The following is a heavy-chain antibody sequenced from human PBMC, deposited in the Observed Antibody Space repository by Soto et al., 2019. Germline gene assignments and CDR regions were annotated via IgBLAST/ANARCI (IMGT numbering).Heavy chain of an antibody. CDR2: IYSGGST. CDR1: GFTVSSNY. CDR3: ARDTVHYYYYMDV. J-gene: IGHJ6*03. V-gene: IGHV3-66*01. Sequence: GGSLRLSCAASGFTVSSNYMSWVRQAPGKGLEWVSVIYSGGSTYYADSVKGRFTISRDNSKNTLYLQMNSLRAEDTAVYYCARDTVHYYYYMDVWGKGTTVTVSS. D-gene: IGHD6-6*01.